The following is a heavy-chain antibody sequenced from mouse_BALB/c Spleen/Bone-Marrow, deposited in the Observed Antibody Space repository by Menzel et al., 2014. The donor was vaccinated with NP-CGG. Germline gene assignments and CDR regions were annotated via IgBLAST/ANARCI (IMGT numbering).Heavy chain of an antibody. CDR1: GFTFSDFY. D-gene: IGHD2-10*02. CDR3: ARDVGYGNYFVY. J-gene: IGHJ3*01. Sequence: EVQLQESGGGLVQPGDSLRLSCATSGFTFSDFYMEWVRQPPGKRLEWIAASRNKAKYYTTEYSASVKGRSIVSRDTSQSVLYLQMNALRAEDTAIYYCARDVGYGNYFVYWGQGTLVTVSA. V-gene: IGHV7-1*02. CDR2: SRNKAKYYTT.